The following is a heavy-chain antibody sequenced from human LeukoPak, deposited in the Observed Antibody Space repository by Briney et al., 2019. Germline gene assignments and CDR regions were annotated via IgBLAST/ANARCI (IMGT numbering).Heavy chain of an antibody. D-gene: IGHD3-10*01. CDR2: INHSGST. CDR1: GGSFSGYY. Sequence: SETLSLTCAVYGGSFSGYYWSWIRQPPGKGLEWIGEINHSGSTNYNPSLKSRVTISVDTSKNQFSLKLSSVTAADTAVYYRARGSTMVREGPTWGQGTLVTVSS. CDR3: ARGSTMVREGPT. J-gene: IGHJ4*02. V-gene: IGHV4-34*01.